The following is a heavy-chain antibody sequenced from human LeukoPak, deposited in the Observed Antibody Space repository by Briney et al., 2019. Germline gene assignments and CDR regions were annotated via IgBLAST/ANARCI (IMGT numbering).Heavy chain of an antibody. D-gene: IGHD2-2*02. V-gene: IGHV4-59*01. Sequence: SETLSLTCTVSGGSISSYYWRWIRQPPGKGLEWIGYIYYSGSTNYNPSLKSRVTISVDTSKNQFSLKLSSVTAADTAVYYCARQYHYFDYWGQGTLVTVSS. CDR3: ARQYHYFDY. CDR2: IYYSGST. J-gene: IGHJ4*02. CDR1: GGSISSYY.